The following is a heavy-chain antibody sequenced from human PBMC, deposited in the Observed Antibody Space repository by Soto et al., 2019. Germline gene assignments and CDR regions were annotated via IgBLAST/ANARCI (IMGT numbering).Heavy chain of an antibody. J-gene: IGHJ4*02. D-gene: IGHD2-8*02. V-gene: IGHV4-4*07. CDR3: ARGMTPPGAPAWYYFDS. CDR2: FSLSGTT. Sequence: SSETLSLTCTVSGASITGTSYWSWIRQPAGKGLEWIGRFSLSGTTNYNPSLRSRVTMSADVSKNQFSLGLTSVTAADTALYYCARGMTPPGAPAWYYFDSWGQGTLVTVSS. CDR1: GASITGTSY.